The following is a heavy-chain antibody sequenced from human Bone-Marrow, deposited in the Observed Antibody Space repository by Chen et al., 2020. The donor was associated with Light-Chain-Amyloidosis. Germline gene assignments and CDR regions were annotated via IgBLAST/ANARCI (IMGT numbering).Heavy chain of an antibody. J-gene: IGHJ5*02. CDR2: INHSGST. CDR1: GGSFSGYY. CDR3: ARGRYGDYGGRYNWFDP. D-gene: IGHD4-17*01. Sequence: QVQLQQWGAGLLKPSETLSLTCAVYGGSFSGYYWSWIRQPPGKGLEWIGEINHSGSTNYNPSLKSRVTISVDTSKNQFSLKLSSVTAADTAVYYCARGRYGDYGGRYNWFDPWGQGTLVTVSS. V-gene: IGHV4-34*01.